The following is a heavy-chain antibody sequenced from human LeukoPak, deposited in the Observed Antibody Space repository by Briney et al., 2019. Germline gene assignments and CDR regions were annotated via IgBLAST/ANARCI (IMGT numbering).Heavy chain of an antibody. CDR1: GYSISSGCY. CDR2: IYHSGST. Sequence: PSETLSLTCTVSGYSISSGCYWGWIRQPPGKGLEWIGSIYHSGSTYYNPSLKSRVTISVDTSKNQFSLKLSSVTAADTAVYYCARGKGSSGRSGYWGQGTLVTVSS. CDR3: ARGKGSSGRSGY. V-gene: IGHV4-38-2*02. D-gene: IGHD6-19*01. J-gene: IGHJ4*02.